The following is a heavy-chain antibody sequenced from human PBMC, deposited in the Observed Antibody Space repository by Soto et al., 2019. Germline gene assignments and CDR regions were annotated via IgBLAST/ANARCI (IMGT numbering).Heavy chain of an antibody. CDR3: AKDRDVVVPAAMMNYYYYYGMDV. Sequence: PSETLSLTRTVSGGSVSSGSYYWSWIRQPPGKGLEWIGYIYYSGSTNYNPSLKSRVTISVDTSKNQFSLKLSSVTAADTAVYYCAKDRDVVVPAAMMNYYYYYGMDVWGQGTTVTVSS. J-gene: IGHJ6*02. CDR1: GGSVSSGSYY. D-gene: IGHD2-2*01. V-gene: IGHV4-61*01. CDR2: IYYSGST.